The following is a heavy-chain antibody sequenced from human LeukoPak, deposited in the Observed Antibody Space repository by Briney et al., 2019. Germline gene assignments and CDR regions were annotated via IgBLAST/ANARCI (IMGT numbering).Heavy chain of an antibody. D-gene: IGHD5-18*01. V-gene: IGHV3-48*04. CDR2: ISSSSSTI. J-gene: IGHJ6*03. Sequence: GGSLRLSCAASGFTFSSYSMNWVRQAPGKGLEWVPYISSSSSTIYYADSVKGRFTISRDNAKNSLCLQMNSLRAEDTAVYYCASMGTDRTYYYYYMDVWGKGTTVTVSS. CDR1: GFTFSSYS. CDR3: ASMGTDRTYYYYYMDV.